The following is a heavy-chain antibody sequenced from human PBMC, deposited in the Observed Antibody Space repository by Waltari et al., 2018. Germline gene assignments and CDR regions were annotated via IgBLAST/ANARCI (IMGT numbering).Heavy chain of an antibody. CDR1: GFTFSSYA. Sequence: EVQLLESGGGLVQPGGSLRLSCAASGFTFSSYAMSWVRQAPGKGLEWVSAISGSGGSTYYADSVKGRFTISRDNSKNTLYLQMNSLRAEDTAVYYCAKIKHGDYGDYYYGMDVWGQVTTVTVSS. D-gene: IGHD4-17*01. CDR2: ISGSGGST. V-gene: IGHV3-23*01. J-gene: IGHJ6*02. CDR3: AKIKHGDYGDYYYGMDV.